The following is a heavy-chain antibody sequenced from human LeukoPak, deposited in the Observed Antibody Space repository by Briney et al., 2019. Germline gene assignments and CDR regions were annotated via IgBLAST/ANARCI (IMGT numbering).Heavy chain of an antibody. J-gene: IGHJ4*02. CDR1: GFTVSSNY. CDR3: AIIKLGTDFDY. Sequence: PGGSLRLSCAASGFTVSSNYMNWVRQAPGKGLEWVSSISSSSSYIYYADSVKGRFTISRDNTKNSLYLQMNSLRAEDTAVYYCAIIKLGTDFDYWGQGTLVTVSS. V-gene: IGHV3-21*01. D-gene: IGHD7-27*01. CDR2: ISSSSSYI.